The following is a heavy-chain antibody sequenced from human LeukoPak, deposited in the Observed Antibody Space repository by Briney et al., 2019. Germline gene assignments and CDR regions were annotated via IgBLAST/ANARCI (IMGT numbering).Heavy chain of an antibody. Sequence: PSETLSLTCTVSGYSISSGYYWGWIRQPPGKGLEWIGSIYHSGSAYYNPSLKSRVTISEDTSKNQFSLKLTSVTAADTAVYYCARDKRDFYDSSGYYQNDAFDIWGQGTMVTVSS. D-gene: IGHD3-22*01. CDR3: ARDKRDFYDSSGYYQNDAFDI. CDR1: GYSISSGYY. J-gene: IGHJ3*02. V-gene: IGHV4-38-2*02. CDR2: IYHSGSA.